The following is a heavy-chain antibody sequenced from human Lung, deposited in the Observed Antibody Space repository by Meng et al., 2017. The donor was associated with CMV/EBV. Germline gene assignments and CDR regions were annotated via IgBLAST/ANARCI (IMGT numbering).Heavy chain of an antibody. J-gene: IGHJ4*01. CDR3: ARMVSGGYYFDY. CDR2: TYSTRGI. Sequence: SXTXSLXCTVSGDSVGSGAYYWSWIRQPPGKGLEWIGYTYSTRGIFYNPSLKSRLIISLDTSKNQFSLQLKSVTAADAAVYYCARMVSGGYYFDYGGQGSLVTVSS. V-gene: IGHV4-30-4*02. D-gene: IGHD1-26*01. CDR1: GDSVGSGAYY.